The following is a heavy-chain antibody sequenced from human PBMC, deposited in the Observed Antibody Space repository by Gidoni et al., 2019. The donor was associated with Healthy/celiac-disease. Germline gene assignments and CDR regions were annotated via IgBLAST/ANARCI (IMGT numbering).Heavy chain of an antibody. J-gene: IGHJ4*02. CDR3: ARSGPYDYVWGSYQDY. Sequence: GKGLEWMGIIYPGDSDTRYSPSFQGQVTISADKSISTAYLQWSSLKASDTAMYYCARSGPYDYVWGSYQDYWGQGTLVTVSS. D-gene: IGHD3-16*02. V-gene: IGHV5-51*01. CDR2: IYPGDSDT.